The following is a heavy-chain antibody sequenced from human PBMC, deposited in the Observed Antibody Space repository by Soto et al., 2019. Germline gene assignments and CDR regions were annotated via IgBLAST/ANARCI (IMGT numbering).Heavy chain of an antibody. CDR3: ANRDTSMINRYYYGMDV. J-gene: IGHJ6*02. CDR2: IKQDGSEK. V-gene: IGHV3-7*03. Sequence: EVQLVESGGGLVQPGGSLRLSCAASGFTFSSYWMSWVRQAPGKGLEWVANIKQDGSEKYYVDSVKGRFTISRDNAKNSLYLQMNSLRAEDTAVYYCANRDTSMINRYYYGMDVWGQGTTVTVSS. D-gene: IGHD5-18*01. CDR1: GFTFSSYW.